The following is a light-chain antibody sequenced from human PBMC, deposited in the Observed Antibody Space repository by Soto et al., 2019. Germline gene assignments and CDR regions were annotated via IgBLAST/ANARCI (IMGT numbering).Light chain of an antibody. CDR1: QSVSSS. CDR3: QQRSSWPRT. V-gene: IGKV3-11*01. Sequence: EIVLTQSPATLSLSPGERATLSCRASQSVSSSLGWYQHKPGQAPRLLIYDASNRATGIPARFSGSGSGTDFTLTISSLEPEDFAVYYYQQRSSWPRTFGQGTKVDIK. CDR2: DAS. J-gene: IGKJ1*01.